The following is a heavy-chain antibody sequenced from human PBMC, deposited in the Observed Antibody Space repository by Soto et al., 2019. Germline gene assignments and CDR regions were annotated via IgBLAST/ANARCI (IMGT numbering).Heavy chain of an antibody. Sequence: VGSLRLSCAASGFTFGSYAMSWVRQAPGKGLEWVSAISGSGGSTYYADSVKGRITISRDNSKNTLYLQMNSLRAEDTAVYYCAKDWYYDILTGYCLFDYWGQGTLVTSPQ. D-gene: IGHD3-9*01. V-gene: IGHV3-23*01. CDR3: AKDWYYDILTGYCLFDY. J-gene: IGHJ4*02. CDR2: ISGSGGST. CDR1: GFTFGSYA.